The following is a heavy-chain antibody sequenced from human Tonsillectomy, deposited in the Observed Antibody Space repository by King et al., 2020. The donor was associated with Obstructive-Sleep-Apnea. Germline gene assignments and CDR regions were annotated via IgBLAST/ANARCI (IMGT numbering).Heavy chain of an antibody. D-gene: IGHD4-17*01. CDR3: ARGGGDYYYFDY. J-gene: IGHJ4*02. V-gene: IGHV3-21*01. CDR2: ISSSSSYN. CDR1: GFTFSSYS. Sequence: VQLVESGGGLVKPGGSLRLSCAASGFTFSSYSMNWVRQAPGKGLEWVSSISSSSSYNYYADSVKGRFTISRDNAKNSLYLQRNSRRAEDTAVYYCARGGGDYYYFDYWGQGTLVTVSS.